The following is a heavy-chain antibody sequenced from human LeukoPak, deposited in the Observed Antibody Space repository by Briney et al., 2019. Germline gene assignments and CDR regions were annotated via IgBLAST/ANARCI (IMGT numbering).Heavy chain of an antibody. J-gene: IGHJ5*02. V-gene: IGHV4-39*01. Sequence: PSETLSLTCTVSGDSISSSSSYWGWIRQPPGEGLEWIGSIYYSGSTYYNTSLKSRVTISVDTSKNQFSLKLSSVTAADTAVYYCARRFQQRLVWAYNWFDPWGQGTLVTVSS. D-gene: IGHD3-9*01. CDR1: GDSISSSSSY. CDR2: IYYSGST. CDR3: ARRFQQRLVWAYNWFDP.